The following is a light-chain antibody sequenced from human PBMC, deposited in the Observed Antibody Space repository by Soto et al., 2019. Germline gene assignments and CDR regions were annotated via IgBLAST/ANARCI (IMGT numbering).Light chain of an antibody. J-gene: IGKJ1*01. CDR3: QQYGSSPPWT. Sequence: EIVMTQSPATLSVSPGESATLSCRASQSVSSNLAWHQQKPGQAPRILMYDASTRATGISARFSGSGSGTDFTLTISRLEPEDFAVYYCQQYGSSPPWTFGQGTKVDIK. CDR1: QSVSSN. V-gene: IGKV3-15*01. CDR2: DAS.